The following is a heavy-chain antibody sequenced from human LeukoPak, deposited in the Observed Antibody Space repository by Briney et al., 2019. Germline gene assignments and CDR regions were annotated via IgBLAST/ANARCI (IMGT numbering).Heavy chain of an antibody. D-gene: IGHD2-8*01. J-gene: IGHJ3*02. V-gene: IGHV3-23*01. Sequence: GRSLRLSCAPSGFTPSSNYMSWVRQAPGKGLDWVSVISGSGGSTYYADSVKGRFTISRDNSKNTLYLQMNSQRAEDTAVYYCAKDMLPIDGKDAFDIWGQGTMVTVSS. CDR3: AKDMLPIDGKDAFDI. CDR1: GFTPSSNY. CDR2: ISGSGGST.